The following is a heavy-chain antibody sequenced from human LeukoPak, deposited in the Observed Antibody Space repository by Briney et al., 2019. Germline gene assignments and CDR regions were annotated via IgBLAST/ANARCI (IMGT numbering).Heavy chain of an antibody. Sequence: GGSLRLSCAASGFTFRSYWMHWVRQAPGKGLVWVSRINTDGSNTNYADSVKGRFTISRDNAKNSLYLQMNSLRAEDTAVYYCARDAFEYPGGFGYWGQGTLVTVSS. D-gene: IGHD4-23*01. V-gene: IGHV3-74*01. CDR3: ARDAFEYPGGFGY. CDR2: INTDGSNT. CDR1: GFTFRSYW. J-gene: IGHJ4*02.